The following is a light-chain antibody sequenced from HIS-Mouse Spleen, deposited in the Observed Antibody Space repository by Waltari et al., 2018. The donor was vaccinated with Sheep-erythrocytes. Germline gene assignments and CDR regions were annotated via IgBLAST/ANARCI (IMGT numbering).Light chain of an antibody. CDR1: KLGDKH. CDR3: QAWDSSTAWV. V-gene: IGLV3-1*01. J-gene: IGLJ3*02. Sequence: SYELTQPPSVSVSPGQTASIPCPGDKLGDKHAFRYQQKPGQSPLLVIYQDSKRPSGIPERFSGSNSGNTATLTISGTQAMDEADYYCQAWDSSTAWVFGGGTKLTVL. CDR2: QDS.